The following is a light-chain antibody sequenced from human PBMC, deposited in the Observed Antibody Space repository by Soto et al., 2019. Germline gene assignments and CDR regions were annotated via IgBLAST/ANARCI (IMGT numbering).Light chain of an antibody. J-gene: IGLJ2*01. Sequence: QSALTQPRSVSGSPGQSVTISCSGTSADIGGYDSVSWYQQHPDKAPKLLIYDVTKRPSGVPDRFSGSKSGNTASLTISGLQAEDEAEYHCCSYAGTFTFVIFGGGTKLTVL. V-gene: IGLV2-11*01. CDR2: DVT. CDR3: CSYAGTFTFVI. CDR1: SADIGGYDS.